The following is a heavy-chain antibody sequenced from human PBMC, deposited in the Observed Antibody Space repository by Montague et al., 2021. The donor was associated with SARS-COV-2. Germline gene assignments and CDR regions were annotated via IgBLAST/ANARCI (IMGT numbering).Heavy chain of an antibody. V-gene: IGHV4-61*09. J-gene: IGHJ6*02. D-gene: IGHD3-22*01. CDR1: GDSMTSGSHF. Sequence: TLSLTCTVSGDSMTSGSHFWTWIRQPAGKGLEWIGHIQTSGTSNYNPSLRDRITLSIDTSRNQFSLELRSVIAADSAVYFCARDRPESWRISPGLAGLFATVVHSASGMDVWGRGTTVIVS. CDR3: ARDRPESWRISPGLAGLFATVVHSASGMDV. CDR2: IQTSGTS.